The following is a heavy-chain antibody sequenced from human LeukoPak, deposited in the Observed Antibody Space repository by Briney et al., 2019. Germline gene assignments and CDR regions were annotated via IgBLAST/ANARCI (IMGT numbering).Heavy chain of an antibody. CDR1: GGSITTTNY. J-gene: IGHJ4*02. V-gene: IGHV4-4*02. CDR3: ARDRIVGATWGLRIDY. Sequence: PSETLSLTCGVSGGSITTTNYWSWVRQPPGGGLEWIGEINHSGSTNYNPSLKSRVTILVDTSKNQFSLKLSSVTAADTAVYYCARDRIVGATWGLRIDYWGQGTLVTVSS. D-gene: IGHD1-26*01. CDR2: INHSGST.